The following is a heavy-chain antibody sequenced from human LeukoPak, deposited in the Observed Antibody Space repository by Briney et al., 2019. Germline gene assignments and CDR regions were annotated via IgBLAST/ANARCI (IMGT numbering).Heavy chain of an antibody. Sequence: ASVKVSCKASGYTFTSYGISWVRQAPGQGLEWMGWISAYNGNTNYAQKLQGRVTVTTDTSTSTAYMELRSLRSDDTAVYYCARDQFRPYDSSGADYWGQGTLVTVSS. CDR1: GYTFTSYG. D-gene: IGHD3-22*01. CDR2: ISAYNGNT. J-gene: IGHJ4*02. CDR3: ARDQFRPYDSSGADY. V-gene: IGHV1-18*01.